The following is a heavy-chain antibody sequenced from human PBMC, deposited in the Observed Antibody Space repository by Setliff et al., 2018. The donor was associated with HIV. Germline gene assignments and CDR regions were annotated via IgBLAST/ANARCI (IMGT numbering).Heavy chain of an antibody. Sequence: EASVKVSCKPSGYTFSNYDINWVRQAAGQGLEWMGWMNPDSRNTGYAQRFEGRVTLTWDTSISTAYLELNHLKSDDTAVYYCARARTDYYDRRRRSHYYIDVWARGATVTVSS. CDR1: GYTFSNYD. D-gene: IGHD3-22*01. CDR3: ARARTDYYDRRRRSHYYIDV. J-gene: IGHJ6*03. V-gene: IGHV1-8*02. CDR2: MNPDSRNT.